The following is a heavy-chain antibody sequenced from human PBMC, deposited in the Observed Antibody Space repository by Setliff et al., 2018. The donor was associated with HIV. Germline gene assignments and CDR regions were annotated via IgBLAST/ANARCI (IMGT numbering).Heavy chain of an antibody. V-gene: IGHV3-11*01. Sequence: GSLRLSCAASGFSFSDYYMTWIRQAPGKGLEWVSYISNTASTVYYADSVKGRFTISRDNAKKSLYLQMNSLRAEDMALYYCAKDRGGGWDAFDIWGQGTMVTVSS. CDR1: GFSFSDYY. J-gene: IGHJ3*02. D-gene: IGHD6-19*01. CDR3: AKDRGGGWDAFDI. CDR2: ISNTASTV.